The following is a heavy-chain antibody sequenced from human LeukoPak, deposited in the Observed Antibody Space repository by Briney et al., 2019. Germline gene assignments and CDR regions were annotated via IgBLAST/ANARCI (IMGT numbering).Heavy chain of an antibody. CDR2: IIYSGST. Sequence: SETLSLTCTVSGGSISSYYWSWIRQPPGKGLEWIGYIIYSGSTSYNPSLKSRVTISVDTSKNQFSLKLSSVTAADTAVYYCARVYYSNSYDYWYFDLWGRGTLVTVSS. CDR3: ARVYYSNSYDYWYFDL. CDR1: GGSISSYY. D-gene: IGHD6-13*01. J-gene: IGHJ2*01. V-gene: IGHV4-59*01.